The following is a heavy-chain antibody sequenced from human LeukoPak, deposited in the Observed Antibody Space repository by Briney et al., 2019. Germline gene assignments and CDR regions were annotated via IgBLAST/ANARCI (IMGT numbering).Heavy chain of an antibody. Sequence: SETLSLTCAVYGGSFSGYYWSWIRQPPGKGLEWIGEINHSGSTNYNPSLKSRVTMSVDTSKNQLSLKLSSVTAADTAVYYCARHVVVSGYHYYGMDVWGQGTTVTVSS. CDR2: INHSGST. D-gene: IGHD3-22*01. V-gene: IGHV4-34*01. CDR1: GGSFSGYY. CDR3: ARHVVVSGYHYYGMDV. J-gene: IGHJ6*02.